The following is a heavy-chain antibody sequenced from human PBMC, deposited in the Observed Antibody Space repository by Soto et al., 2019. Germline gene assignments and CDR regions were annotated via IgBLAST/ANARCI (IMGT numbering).Heavy chain of an antibody. CDR1: GFTFSSDS. V-gene: IGHV3-21*01. CDR3: AREGIAVTGYYFDS. J-gene: IGHJ4*02. D-gene: IGHD6-19*01. CDR2: ISSSSSYI. Sequence: EVQLVESGGGLVKPGGSLRLSCAASGFTFSSDSMNWVRQAPGKGLELVSSISSSSSYIYYADSVKGRVTISRHNAKNSLYLQMNSLRAEDTAVYYCAREGIAVTGYYFDSWGQGTLVTVSS.